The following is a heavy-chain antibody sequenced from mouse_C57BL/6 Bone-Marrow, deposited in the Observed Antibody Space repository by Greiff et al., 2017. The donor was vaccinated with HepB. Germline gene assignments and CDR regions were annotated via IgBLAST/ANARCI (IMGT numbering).Heavy chain of an antibody. CDR2: ISDGGSYT. CDR3: ARDHYSNPAY. J-gene: IGHJ3*01. CDR1: GFTFSSYA. Sequence: EVMLVESGGGLVKPGGSLKLSCAASGFTFSSYAMSWVRQTPEKRLEWVATISDGGSYTYYPDNVKGRFTISRDNAKNNLYLQMSHLKSEDTAMYYCARDHYSNPAYWGQGTLVTVSA. V-gene: IGHV5-4*01. D-gene: IGHD2-5*01.